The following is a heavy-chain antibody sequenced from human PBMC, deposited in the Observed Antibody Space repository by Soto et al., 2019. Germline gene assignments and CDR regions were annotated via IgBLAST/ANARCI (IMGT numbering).Heavy chain of an antibody. V-gene: IGHV1-69*01. Sequence: QVQLVQSVAEVKKPGSSVKISCKASGGTFSTYGINWVLQAPGQRLECMGGIISMSASPYYAQKLQGRVTIRADESTSTVYMDLSIIRSEDTALYDCARRGQGMAWRGMGVWGQGTTVTVCS. CDR1: GGTFSTYG. J-gene: IGHJ6*02. D-gene: IGHD3-10*01. CDR2: IISMSASP. CDR3: ARRGQGMAWRGMGV.